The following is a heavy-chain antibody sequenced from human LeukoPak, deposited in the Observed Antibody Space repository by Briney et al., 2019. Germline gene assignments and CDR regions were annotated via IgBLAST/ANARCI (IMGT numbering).Heavy chain of an antibody. D-gene: IGHD2-21*02. V-gene: IGHV3-9*01. CDR2: ISWNRGSI. J-gene: IGHJ3*02. Sequence: GGSLRLSCAASGFTFSSYAMHWVRHAPGKGLEWVSGISWNRGSIGSADSVKGRFTISRDNAKNSLYLQMNSLRAEDTALYYCAKDHGRVVTTSGAFDIWGQGTMVTVSS. CDR3: AKDHGRVVTTSGAFDI. CDR1: GFTFSSYA.